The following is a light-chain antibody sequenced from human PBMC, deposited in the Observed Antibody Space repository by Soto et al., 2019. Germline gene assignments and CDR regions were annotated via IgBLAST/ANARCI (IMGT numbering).Light chain of an antibody. CDR2: GVS. V-gene: IGKV3-20*01. J-gene: IGKJ4*01. CDR3: QQYGTSPLT. Sequence: EIVLTQSPGTLSVSPGEGATLSCRASQSVSSIYLAWYQQKPGQAPRLLIYGVSIRATGIPDRFSGSGSGTDFTLTISRLEPEDFAVYYCQQYGTSPLTFGGGTKVEIK. CDR1: QSVSSIY.